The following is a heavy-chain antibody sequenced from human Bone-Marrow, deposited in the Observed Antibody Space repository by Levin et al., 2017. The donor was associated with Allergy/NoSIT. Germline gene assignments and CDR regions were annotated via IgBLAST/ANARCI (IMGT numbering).Heavy chain of an antibody. J-gene: IGHJ4*02. D-gene: IGHD2-2*01. CDR1: NYSISSGFH. CDR3: ARTLGYCSSDGCYYYFDS. CDR2: IDQSGDT. V-gene: IGHV4-38-2*01. Sequence: SQTLSLTCAVSNYSISSGFHWGWIRQPPGKGLEWIGSIDQSGDTYYNPSLKSRVTISVDTSKNQFSLRLTSVSAADTAVYYCARTLGYCSSDGCYYYFDSWGQGTLVTVSS.